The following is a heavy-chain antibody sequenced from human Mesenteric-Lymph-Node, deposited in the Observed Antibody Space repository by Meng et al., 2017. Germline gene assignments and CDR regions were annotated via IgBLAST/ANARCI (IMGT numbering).Heavy chain of an antibody. CDR1: GFTFSSYG. Sequence: QLQLVESGGGVVQPGSSLRLSCAASGFTFSSYGMHWVRQVPGKGLEWVALISYDGNKKYYGDSVKGRFTISRDISKNTLYLQMNSLRPEDTAVYFCAKSLEATATGFDYWGQGTLVTVSS. CDR2: ISYDGNKK. D-gene: IGHD2-15*01. V-gene: IGHV3-30*18. CDR3: AKSLEATATGFDY. J-gene: IGHJ4*02.